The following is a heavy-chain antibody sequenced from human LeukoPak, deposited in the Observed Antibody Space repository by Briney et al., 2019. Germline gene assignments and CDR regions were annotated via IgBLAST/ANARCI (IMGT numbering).Heavy chain of an antibody. V-gene: IGHV4-30-4*01. J-gene: IGHJ5*02. CDR3: ARVRGGYCSGGSCPKHWFDP. CDR2: IYYSGST. D-gene: IGHD2-15*01. CDR1: GGSISSGDYY. Sequence: SETLSLTCTVSGGSISSGDYYWGWIRQPPGKGLEWIGYIYYSGSTYYNPSLKSRVTISVDTSKNQFSLKLSSVTAADTAVYYCARVRGGYCSGGSCPKHWFDPWGQGTLVTVSS.